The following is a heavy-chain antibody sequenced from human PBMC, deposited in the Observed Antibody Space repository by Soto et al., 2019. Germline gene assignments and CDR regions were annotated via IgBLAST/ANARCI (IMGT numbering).Heavy chain of an antibody. CDR1: GGSISSTNYY. D-gene: IGHD2-2*01. Sequence: TSETLSLTCTVSGGSISSTNYYWGWIRQPPGKGLEWIGSIYYSGNTYYNPSLKSRVTISVDTSKNQFSLNLSSVTAADTAVYYCARHRSVVVVPAPIHWFDPWGQGTLVTVSS. V-gene: IGHV4-39*01. J-gene: IGHJ5*02. CDR3: ARHRSVVVVPAPIHWFDP. CDR2: IYYSGNT.